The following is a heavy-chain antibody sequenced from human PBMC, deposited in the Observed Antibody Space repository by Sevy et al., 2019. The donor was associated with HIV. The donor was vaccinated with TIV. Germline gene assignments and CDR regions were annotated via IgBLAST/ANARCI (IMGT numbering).Heavy chain of an antibody. Sequence: GGSLRLSCAASGFTFSSYTMNWVRQAQGKGLEWVSSINAISSDIYYAHSVKGRFNNSTDNAENSLYLQMNSVRAEDTAVYYCARDLFSGGNAVYGYWGQGTLVTVSS. CDR3: ARDLFSGGNAVYGY. V-gene: IGHV3-21*01. CDR1: GFTFSSYT. CDR2: INAISSDI. D-gene: IGHD2-15*01. J-gene: IGHJ4*02.